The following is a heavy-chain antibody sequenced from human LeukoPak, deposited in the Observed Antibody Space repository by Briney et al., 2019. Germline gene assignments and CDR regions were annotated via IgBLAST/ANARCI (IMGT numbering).Heavy chain of an antibody. J-gene: IGHJ3*02. CDR1: GGSFSGYY. D-gene: IGHD6-13*01. V-gene: IGHV4-59*10. CDR3: AREAGSSWSRGLDI. CDR2: IYMSGST. Sequence: SETLSLTCAVYGGSFSGYYWIWIRQPPGKGLEWIGRIYMSGSTNYNSSLKSRVNMSVDTSKNQFSLNLSSVTAADTAVYYCAREAGSSWSRGLDIWGQGTVVTVSS.